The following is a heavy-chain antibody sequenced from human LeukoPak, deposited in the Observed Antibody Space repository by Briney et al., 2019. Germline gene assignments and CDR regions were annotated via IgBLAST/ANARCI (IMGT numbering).Heavy chain of an antibody. D-gene: IGHD1-7*01. Sequence: SVKVSCKASGGTFSSYAISWVRQAPGQGLEWMGGIIPIFGTANYAQKFQGRVTITADESTSTAYMELSSLRSEDTAVYYCAGGGGLELELTPYYYYYYMDVWGKGTTVTVSS. CDR2: IIPIFGTA. CDR1: GGTFSSYA. V-gene: IGHV1-69*13. J-gene: IGHJ6*03. CDR3: AGGGGLELELTPYYYYYYMDV.